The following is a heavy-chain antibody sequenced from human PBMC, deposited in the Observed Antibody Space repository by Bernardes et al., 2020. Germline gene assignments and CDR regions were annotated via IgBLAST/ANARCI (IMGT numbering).Heavy chain of an antibody. CDR2: INPNSGGT. V-gene: IGHV1-2*04. CDR3: ARSSIAARPWYYYGMDV. J-gene: IGHJ6*02. Sequence: ASVKVSCKASGYTFTGYYMHWVRQAPGQGLEWMGWINPNSGGTNYAQKFQGWVTMTRDTSISTAYMELSRLRSDDTAVYYCARSSIAARPWYYYGMDVWGQGTTVTVSS. CDR1: GYTFTGYY. D-gene: IGHD6-6*01.